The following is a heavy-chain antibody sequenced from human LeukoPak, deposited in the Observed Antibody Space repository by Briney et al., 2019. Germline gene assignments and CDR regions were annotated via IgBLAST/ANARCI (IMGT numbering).Heavy chain of an antibody. CDR2: IYPGDSDT. CDR1: GYSFTSYW. CDR3: ARGSLASSGGTFFDY. D-gene: IGHD2-15*01. Sequence: GEPLKISCKSSGYSFTSYWIGWVRQMPGKGLEWMGIIYPGDSDTKYSPSFQGQVTISADKSISTAYLQWSRLKASDTAMYYCARGSLASSGGTFFDYWGQGTLVTVSS. V-gene: IGHV5-51*01. J-gene: IGHJ4*02.